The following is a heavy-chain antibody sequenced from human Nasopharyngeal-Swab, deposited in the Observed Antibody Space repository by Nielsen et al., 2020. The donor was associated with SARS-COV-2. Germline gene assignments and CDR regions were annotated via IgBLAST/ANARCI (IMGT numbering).Heavy chain of an antibody. CDR1: GYSLNELS. CDR2: FDFEDDET. V-gene: IGHV1-24*01. CDR3: ATDLAVTGYFGN. D-gene: IGHD6-19*01. J-gene: IGHJ4*02. Sequence: ASVTVSCKVSGYSLNELSLHWVGQAPGKGLEWMGGFDFEDDETMNAQKFKGRVTMTEDTSSDNAYMELSSLRSDDTAVYYCATDLAVTGYFGNWGLGTLVTVSS.